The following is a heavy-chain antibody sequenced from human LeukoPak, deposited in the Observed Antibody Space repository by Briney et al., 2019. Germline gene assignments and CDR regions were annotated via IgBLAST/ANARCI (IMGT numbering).Heavy chain of an antibody. Sequence: KPSETLSLTCAVSGYSISSGYYWSWIRQPPGKGLEWIGEINHSGSTNYNPSLKSRVTISVDTSKNQFSLKLSSVTAADTAVYYCAWIRLYPYIDYWGQGTLVTVSS. D-gene: IGHD5-18*01. CDR1: GYSISSGYY. J-gene: IGHJ4*02. V-gene: IGHV4-34*01. CDR3: AWIRLYPYIDY. CDR2: INHSGST.